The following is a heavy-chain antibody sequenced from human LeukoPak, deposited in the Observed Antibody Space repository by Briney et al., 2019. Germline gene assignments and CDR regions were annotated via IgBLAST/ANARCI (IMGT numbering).Heavy chain of an antibody. D-gene: IGHD3-22*01. Sequence: GGSLRLYCAASGFTFSSYWMSWVRQAPGKGLEWVANIKQDGSEKYYVDSVKGRFTISRDNAKNSPYLQMNSLRAEDTAVYYCAKDPTHYRVWDYYETIGLSYWGQGTLVTVSS. V-gene: IGHV3-7*01. CDR3: AKDPTHYRVWDYYETIGLSY. CDR2: IKQDGSEK. CDR1: GFTFSSYW. J-gene: IGHJ4*02.